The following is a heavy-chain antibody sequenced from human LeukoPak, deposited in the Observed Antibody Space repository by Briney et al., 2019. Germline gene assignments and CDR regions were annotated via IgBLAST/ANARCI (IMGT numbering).Heavy chain of an antibody. CDR1: GYTFTSSG. CDR2: ISTYTGYS. CDR3: AKNSSGGYSDY. V-gene: IGHV1-18*01. J-gene: IGHJ4*02. D-gene: IGHD6-19*01. Sequence: GASVKVSCKASGYTFTSSGSSWVRQAPRQGLEWMGWISTYTGYSKYAQNLQGRVTMTADTSTSTAYMELSSLRSDDTAMYYCAKNSSGGYSDYWGQGTLVTVSS.